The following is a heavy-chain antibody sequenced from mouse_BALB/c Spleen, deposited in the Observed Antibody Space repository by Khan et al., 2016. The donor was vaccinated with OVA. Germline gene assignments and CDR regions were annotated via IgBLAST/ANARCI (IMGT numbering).Heavy chain of an antibody. J-gene: IGHJ2*01. CDR3: TRIYRSDFDY. CDR1: GYSFTGYF. D-gene: IGHD1-1*01. V-gene: IGHV1-20*02. CDR2: INPHIGET. Sequence: VQLQQSGPELVRPGASVKISCTASGYSFTGYFMNWVMQSHGKSLEWIGRINPHIGETFYNQRFKDKATLTVEESSSTAHMELRSLASEDSAFYYCTRIYRSDFDYWGQGTTLPVSP.